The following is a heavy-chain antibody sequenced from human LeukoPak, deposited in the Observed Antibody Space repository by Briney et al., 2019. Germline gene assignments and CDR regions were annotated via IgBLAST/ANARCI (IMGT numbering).Heavy chain of an antibody. CDR1: GGSISSSSYY. CDR3: ARTGHDSSDYSYLDY. CDR2: IYYSGSI. J-gene: IGHJ4*02. Sequence: SETLSLTCTVSGGSISSSSYYWGRIRQPPGKGLEWIGSIYYSGSIYYNPSLKSRVTISVATSKNQFSLKLSSVTAADTAVYYCARTGHDSSDYSYLDYWGQGTLVTVSS. V-gene: IGHV4-39*01. D-gene: IGHD3-22*01.